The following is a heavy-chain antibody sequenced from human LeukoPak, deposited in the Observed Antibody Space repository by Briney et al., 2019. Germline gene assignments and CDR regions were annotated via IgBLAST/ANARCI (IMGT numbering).Heavy chain of an antibody. CDR2: IRIKAYGATT. CDR3: ISDSGLIYTTASLTFEY. J-gene: IGHJ4*02. D-gene: IGHD3-16*01. CDR1: GFTFDDYG. Sequence: GGSLRLSCTASGFTFDDYGVSWVRQAPGKGLEWIGFIRIKAYGATTEYAASVKGRFTISRDDSKSIAYLQMNSLTTEDTAVYYCISDSGLIYTTASLTFEYWGQGALVTVSS. V-gene: IGHV3-49*04.